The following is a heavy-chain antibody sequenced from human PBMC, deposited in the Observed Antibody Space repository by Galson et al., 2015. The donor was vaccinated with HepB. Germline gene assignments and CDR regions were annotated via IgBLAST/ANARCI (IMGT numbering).Heavy chain of an antibody. V-gene: IGHV4-31*03. CDR2: IYYSGST. CDR1: GGSISSGGYY. CDR3: ARMSIAARAFDY. J-gene: IGHJ4*02. D-gene: IGHD6-6*01. Sequence: TLSLTCTVSGGSISSGGYYWSWIRQHPGKGLEWIGYIYYSGSTYYNPSLKSRVTISVDTSKNQFSLKLSSVTAADTAVYYCARMSIAARAFDYWGQGTLVTVSS.